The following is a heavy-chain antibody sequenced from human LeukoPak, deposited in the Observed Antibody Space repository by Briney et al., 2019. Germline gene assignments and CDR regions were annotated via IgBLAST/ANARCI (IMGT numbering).Heavy chain of an antibody. J-gene: IGHJ4*02. D-gene: IGHD6-13*01. CDR2: ISGSGGKT. CDR3: ARDLEYISSWSACYFDY. CDR1: GFTFSSYA. Sequence: PGGSLRLSCAASGFTFSSYAMSWVRQAPGKGLDWVSVISGSGGKTYYADSVRGRFTISRDNSKNTLYLQMDSLRAEDTAVYYCARDLEYISSWSACYFDYWGQGVLVTVSS. V-gene: IGHV3-23*01.